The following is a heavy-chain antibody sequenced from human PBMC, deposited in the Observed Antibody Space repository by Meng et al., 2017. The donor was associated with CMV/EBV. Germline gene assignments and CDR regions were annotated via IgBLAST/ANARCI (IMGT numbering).Heavy chain of an antibody. Sequence: GESLKISCAASGFIFTNYWMHWVRQAPGKGLVWVSRISPDGSSTDYADAVKGRFTTSRDKAKSTVFLQINSLRPDDTAVYYCVRVGDGRTYGKFEYWGQGALVTVSS. CDR3: VRVGDGRTYGKFEY. V-gene: IGHV3-74*01. CDR2: ISPDGSST. CDR1: GFIFTNYW. J-gene: IGHJ4*02. D-gene: IGHD3-10*01.